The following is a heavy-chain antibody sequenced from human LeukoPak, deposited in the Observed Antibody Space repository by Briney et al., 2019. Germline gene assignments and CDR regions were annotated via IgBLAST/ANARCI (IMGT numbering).Heavy chain of an antibody. CDR3: ARLEGIGYYYAPLFDY. J-gene: IGHJ4*02. Sequence: SETLSLTCTVSGGSISSSSYYWGWIRQPPGKGLEWIGSIYYSGSTYYNPSLKSRVTISVDTSKNQFSLKLSSVTAADTAVYYCARLEGIGYYYAPLFDYWGQGTLVTVSS. V-gene: IGHV4-39*01. CDR2: IYYSGST. CDR1: GGSISSSSYY. D-gene: IGHD3-22*01.